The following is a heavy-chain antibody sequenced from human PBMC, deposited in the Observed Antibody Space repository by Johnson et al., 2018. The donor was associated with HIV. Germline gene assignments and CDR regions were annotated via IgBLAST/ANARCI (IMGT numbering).Heavy chain of an antibody. D-gene: IGHD6-13*01. Sequence: YAIHWVRQAPGKGLEWVSGISWNGGTIGYADSVKGRFTISRDNAKNTLYLQMNSLRAEDTAVYYCARERIGYSSSGDAFDIWGQGTMVTVSS. CDR1: YA. J-gene: IGHJ3*02. V-gene: IGHV3-9*01. CDR2: ISWNGGTI. CDR3: ARERIGYSSSGDAFDI.